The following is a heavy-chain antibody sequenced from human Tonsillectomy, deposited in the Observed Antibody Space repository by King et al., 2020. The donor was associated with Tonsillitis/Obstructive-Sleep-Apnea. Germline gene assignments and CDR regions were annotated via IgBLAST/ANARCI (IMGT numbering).Heavy chain of an antibody. V-gene: IGHV3-11*01. CDR3: ARGIAVASKDV. Sequence: HVQLVESGGGLVKSGGSLRLSCAAFGFTFTDYYMTWIRQAPGKGLEWVSYISTSGSHIYYAESMKGQFTFSRYNAQKSMSLQMNRLGVEDPAVYYCARGIAVASKDVWGKGTTGNV. CDR2: ISTSGSHI. D-gene: IGHD6-19*01. CDR1: GFTFTDYY. J-gene: IGHJ6*03.